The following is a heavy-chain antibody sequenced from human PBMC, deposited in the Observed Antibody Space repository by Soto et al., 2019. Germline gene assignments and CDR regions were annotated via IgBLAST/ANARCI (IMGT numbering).Heavy chain of an antibody. Sequence: SETLSLTCTVSGGSISSGGYYWSWIRQPPGKGLEWIGYIYYTGSANYNPSLKSRVTISVDTSKNQFSLKLTSVTAADTAVYYWARDETGPPLAHWGQGTLVTVS. CDR2: IYYTGSA. CDR3: ARDETGPPLAH. CDR1: GGSISSGGYY. J-gene: IGHJ4*02. V-gene: IGHV4-61*08.